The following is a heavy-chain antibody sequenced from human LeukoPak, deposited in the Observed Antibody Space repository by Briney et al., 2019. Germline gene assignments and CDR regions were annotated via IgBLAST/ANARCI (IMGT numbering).Heavy chain of an antibody. J-gene: IGHJ4*02. D-gene: IGHD3-10*01. CDR3: ARHKITMVRGVMDY. V-gene: IGHV3-7*01. CDR1: GFTFSSYW. Sequence: GGSLRLSCAASGFTFSSYWMSWVRQAPGKGLEWVANIKQDGSEKYYVDSVKGRFTISRDNAKNSLYLQMNSLRAEDTAVYYCARHKITMVRGVMDYWGRGTLVTVSS. CDR2: IKQDGSEK.